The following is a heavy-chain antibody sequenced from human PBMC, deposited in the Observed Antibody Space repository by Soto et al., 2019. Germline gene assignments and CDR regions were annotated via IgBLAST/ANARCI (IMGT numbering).Heavy chain of an antibody. D-gene: IGHD6-19*01. J-gene: IGHJ4*02. CDR1: GFIFRSYW. CDR3: ARDGVEAGLYLDN. Sequence: ESGGGLVQPGGSLRLSCAASGFIFRSYWMSWVRQAPGKGLEWVANINQDGSEKYYVDSVRGRFIISRDNAENSLYLQMNSLRAEDTAVYYCARDGVEAGLYLDNWGQGTLVTVST. V-gene: IGHV3-7*01. CDR2: INQDGSEK.